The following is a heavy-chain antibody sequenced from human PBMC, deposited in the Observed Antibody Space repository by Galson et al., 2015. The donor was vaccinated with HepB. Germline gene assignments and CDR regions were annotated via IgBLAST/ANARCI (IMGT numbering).Heavy chain of an antibody. CDR1: GFIFSDYS. J-gene: IGHJ4*02. CDR3: ARVPDYDSIGRSDY. CDR2: ITISSSHK. Sequence: SLRLSCAVSGFIFSDYSMNWVRQAPGKGLEWASSITISSSHKNYADSVKGRFTISRDNAKNSLYLEMNSLRAEDTAVYYCARVPDYDSIGRSDYWGQGTLVTVSS. V-gene: IGHV3-21*01. D-gene: IGHD3-22*01.